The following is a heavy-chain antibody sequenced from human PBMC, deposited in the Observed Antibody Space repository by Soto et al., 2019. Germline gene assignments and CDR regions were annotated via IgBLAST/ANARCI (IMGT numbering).Heavy chain of an antibody. J-gene: IGHJ5*02. D-gene: IGHD1-26*01. CDR2: ISYSGST. CDR1: GGSISSYY. CDR3: ASSIVGATGDYDWFDP. Sequence: SETLSLTCTVSGGSISSYYWSWIRQPPGKGLEWIGYISYSGSTNYNPSLKSRVTISVDTSKNQFSLKLSSVTAADTAVYYCASSIVGATGDYDWFDPWGQGTLVTVSS. V-gene: IGHV4-59*01.